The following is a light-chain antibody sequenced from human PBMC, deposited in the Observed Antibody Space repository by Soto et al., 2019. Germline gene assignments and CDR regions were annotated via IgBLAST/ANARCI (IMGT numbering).Light chain of an antibody. Sequence: AIRMTQSPSSFSASTGARVTITCRASQGISSYLAWYQQKPGKAPKLLIYAASTLQSGVPSRFSGSGSGTDFTLTISRLEPEDFAVYYCQQYGSSGTVGQGTKVDIK. CDR1: QGISSY. CDR2: AAS. J-gene: IGKJ1*01. V-gene: IGKV1-8*01. CDR3: QQYGSSGT.